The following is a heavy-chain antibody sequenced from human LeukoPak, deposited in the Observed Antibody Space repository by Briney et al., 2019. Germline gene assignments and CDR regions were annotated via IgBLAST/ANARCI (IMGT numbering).Heavy chain of an antibody. J-gene: IGHJ5*02. V-gene: IGHV3-21*01. D-gene: IGHD1-7*01. CDR3: ARGATDTTRWFDP. Sequence: GGSLRLSCAASGFTVSSTYMSGVRQAPGKGLEWVSSISSSSSYIYYADSVKGRFTISRDNAKNSLYLQMNSLRAEDTAAYYCARGATDTTRWFDPWGQGTLVTVSS. CDR1: GFTVSSTY. CDR2: ISSSSSYI.